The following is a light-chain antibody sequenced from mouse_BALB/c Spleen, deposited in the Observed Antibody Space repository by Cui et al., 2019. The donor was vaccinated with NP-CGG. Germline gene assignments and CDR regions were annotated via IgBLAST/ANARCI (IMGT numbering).Light chain of an antibody. J-gene: IGLJ1*01. Sequence: HAVLPHQSPLTPSPRDTVTLTCRSSTGAVTTSNYANWVQEKPDHLFTGLIGGTNNRTPGVPARFSGSLIGDRAALTITGAQTEDEAIYFCALWYSNHWVFGGGTKLTVL. CDR1: TGAVTTSNY. CDR2: GTN. CDR3: ALWYSNHWV. V-gene: IGLV1*01.